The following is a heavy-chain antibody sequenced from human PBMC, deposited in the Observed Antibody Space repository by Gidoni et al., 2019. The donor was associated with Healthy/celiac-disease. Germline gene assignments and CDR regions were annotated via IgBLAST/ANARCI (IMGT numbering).Heavy chain of an antibody. J-gene: IGHJ3*02. CDR3: ARSQNYGDYGDAFDI. D-gene: IGHD4-17*01. CDR1: GCSLCSCGYS. Sequence: QLQLQESCSGLVKPSKTLSPTSAVFGCSLCSCGYSLCWIRYPPGKGLDWIGDIFHSGSTYYNPSLKSRVTISVDRSKNQFSLKLSSVTAADTAVYYCARSQNYGDYGDAFDIWGQGTMVIVSS. V-gene: IGHV4-30-2*01. CDR2: IFHSGST.